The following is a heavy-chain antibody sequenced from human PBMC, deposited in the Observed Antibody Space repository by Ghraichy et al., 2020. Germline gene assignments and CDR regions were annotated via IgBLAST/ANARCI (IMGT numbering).Heavy chain of an antibody. Sequence: GESLNISCGASGFTFSTYSINWFRQAPGKGLEWVSYISSTSSGRYYADSVRGRFTVSRDNAENSVYLQMDSLRDEDTAVYYCARERVSHSDYWGQGTLVTVFS. CDR1: GFTFSTYS. V-gene: IGHV3-48*02. CDR3: ARERVSHSDY. CDR2: ISSTSSGR. D-gene: IGHD2-8*01. J-gene: IGHJ4*02.